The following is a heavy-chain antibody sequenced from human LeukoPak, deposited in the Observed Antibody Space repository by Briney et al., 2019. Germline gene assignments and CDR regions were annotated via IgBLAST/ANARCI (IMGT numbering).Heavy chain of an antibody. Sequence: PGGSLRLSCAASGFTFSSYGMHWVRQAPGKGLEWVAVISYDGSNKYYVDSVKGRFTISRDNSKNTLYLQMNSLRAEDTAVYYCAKGRDGYNYISDYWGQGTLVTVSS. V-gene: IGHV3-30*18. J-gene: IGHJ4*02. CDR2: ISYDGSNK. CDR3: AKGRDGYNYISDY. D-gene: IGHD5-24*01. CDR1: GFTFSSYG.